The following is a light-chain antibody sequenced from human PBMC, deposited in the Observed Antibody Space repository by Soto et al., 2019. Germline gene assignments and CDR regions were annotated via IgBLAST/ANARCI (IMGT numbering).Light chain of an antibody. CDR2: DVN. Sequence: QSALTQPASVSGSPGQSITISCTGTSSDVGGYNYVSWYQQHPGKAPKLMIYDVNKRPSGVPDRFSGSKSGNTASLTISGLQAADEANYYCCSYAGTYSYVFGTGTKLTVL. CDR3: CSYAGTYSYV. V-gene: IGLV2-11*01. CDR1: SSDVGGYNY. J-gene: IGLJ1*01.